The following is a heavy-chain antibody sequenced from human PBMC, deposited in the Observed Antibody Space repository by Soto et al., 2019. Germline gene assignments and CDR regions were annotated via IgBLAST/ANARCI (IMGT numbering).Heavy chain of an antibody. J-gene: IGHJ4*02. V-gene: IGHV3-30*18. D-gene: IGHD3-3*01. CDR3: AKALDFGWLLSGF. Sequence: PGGSLRLSCAASGFTFSNYGMHWVRQAPGKGLEWVAVMSFDGSNKYYADSVKGRFTISRDNSKSTLYLQMNSLRTEDTAVYYCAKALDFGWLLSGFWGQGTKVTVSS. CDR2: MSFDGSNK. CDR1: GFTFSNYG.